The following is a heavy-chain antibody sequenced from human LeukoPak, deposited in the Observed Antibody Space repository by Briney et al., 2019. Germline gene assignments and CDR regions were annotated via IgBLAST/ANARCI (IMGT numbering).Heavy chain of an antibody. V-gene: IGHV1-2*02. CDR1: GYTFTGYY. D-gene: IGHD2-21*02. CDR3: ARDGGGDNTLDY. Sequence: ASVKVSCKASGYTFTGYYMHWVRQAPGQGLEWMGWINPNSGGTNYAQKFQGRVTMIRDTSISTAYMELSRLRSDDTAVYYCARDGGGDNTLDYWGQGTLVTVSS. J-gene: IGHJ4*02. CDR2: INPNSGGT.